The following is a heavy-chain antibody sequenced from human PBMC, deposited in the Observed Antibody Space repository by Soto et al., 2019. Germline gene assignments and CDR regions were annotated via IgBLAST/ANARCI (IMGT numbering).Heavy chain of an antibody. CDR3: AKDQATGTTRGRPSDI. Sequence: RSLRLSCGASGCTSGGLGMHWVSKAPGKGLEWVAVIWYDGSNKYYADSVKGRFTISRDNSKNTLYLQMNSLRAEDTAVYYCAKDQATGTTRGRPSDIWGQGTMVTVSS. V-gene: IGHV3-33*06. J-gene: IGHJ3*02. CDR1: GCTSGGLG. CDR2: IWYDGSNK. D-gene: IGHD1-1*01.